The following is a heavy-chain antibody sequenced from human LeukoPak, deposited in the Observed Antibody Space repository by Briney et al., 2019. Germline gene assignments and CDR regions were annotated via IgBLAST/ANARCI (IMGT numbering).Heavy chain of an antibody. CDR1: GFTVSNNY. Sequence: GGSLRLSCAASGFTVSNNYISWVRQAPGKGLEWVAVIYSGGSTKYADSVKARFTISRDNSKNTVYLQMNSLRADDTAVYYCARATFDNWGQGTRVTVSS. CDR2: IYSGGST. V-gene: IGHV3-53*01. J-gene: IGHJ4*02. CDR3: ARATFDN.